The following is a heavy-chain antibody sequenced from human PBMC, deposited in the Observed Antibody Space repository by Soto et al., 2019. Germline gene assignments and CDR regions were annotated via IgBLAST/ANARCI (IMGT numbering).Heavy chain of an antibody. Sequence: EVQVLQSGGGLVQPGGSLRLSCEASGLTFSRFAMSWVGQAPGKGLEWVATIHGSGAITNYADSVRGRFTISRDNSKDTMYLQLNTLRVEDTAVYYCAKDKGPGSYTNWCFDVWGRGTLVTVSS. D-gene: IGHD3-10*01. CDR2: IHGSGAIT. CDR3: AKDKGPGSYTNWCFDV. CDR1: GLTFSRFA. J-gene: IGHJ2*01. V-gene: IGHV3-23*01.